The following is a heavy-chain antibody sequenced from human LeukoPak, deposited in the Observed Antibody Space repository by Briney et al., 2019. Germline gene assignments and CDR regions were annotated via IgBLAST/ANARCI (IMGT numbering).Heavy chain of an antibody. CDR2: ISREGGIA. CDR1: GFIFSTYD. V-gene: IGHV3-30*14. Sequence: GRSLRLSCAASGFIFSTYDMHWVRQAPGKGLEWVAVISREGGIAYYADSVKGRFTISRDNSKNTLYLQMNSLRAEDTAVYYCATRNYYGSGSYPTDYWGQGTLVTVSS. D-gene: IGHD3-10*01. CDR3: ATRNYYGSGSYPTDY. J-gene: IGHJ4*02.